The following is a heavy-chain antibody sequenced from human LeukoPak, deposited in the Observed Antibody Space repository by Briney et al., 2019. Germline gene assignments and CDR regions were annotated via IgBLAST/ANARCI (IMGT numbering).Heavy chain of an antibody. Sequence: SETLSLTCTVSDGSISSSSYYWGWIRQPPGKGLEWIGSIYYSGSTYYNPSLKSRVTISVDTSKNQFSLKLSSVTAADTAVYYCARQGEEQLVDYWGQGTLVTVSS. CDR1: DGSISSSSYY. CDR2: IYYSGST. V-gene: IGHV4-39*01. CDR3: ARQGEEQLVDY. D-gene: IGHD6-6*01. J-gene: IGHJ4*02.